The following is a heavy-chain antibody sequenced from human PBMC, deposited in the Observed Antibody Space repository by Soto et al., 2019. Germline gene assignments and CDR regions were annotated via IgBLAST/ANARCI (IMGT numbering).Heavy chain of an antibody. J-gene: IGHJ5*02. V-gene: IGHV4-31*03. CDR2: IYYSGST. CDR3: ARECSGGSCYSGRGGFDP. D-gene: IGHD2-15*01. Sequence: SETLSLTCTVSGGSISSGGYYWSWIRQHPGKGREWIGYIYYSGSTYYNPSLKSRVTISGDTSKNQFSLKLSSVTAADTAVYYCARECSGGSCYSGRGGFDPWGQGTLVTVSS. CDR1: GGSISSGGYY.